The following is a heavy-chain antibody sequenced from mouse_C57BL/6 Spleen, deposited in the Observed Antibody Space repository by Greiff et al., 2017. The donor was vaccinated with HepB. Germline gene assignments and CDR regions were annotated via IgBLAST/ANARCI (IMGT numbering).Heavy chain of an antibody. D-gene: IGHD1-1*01. CDR3: TREHYYGSSYLYYAMDY. CDR2: ISSGGDYI. J-gene: IGHJ4*01. Sequence: EVKVVESGEGLVKPGGSLKLSCAASGFTFSSYAMSWVRQTPEKRLEWVAYISSGGDYIYYADTVKGRFTISRDNARNTLYLQMSSLKSEDTAMYYCTREHYYGSSYLYYAMDYWGQGTSVTVSS. V-gene: IGHV5-9-1*02. CDR1: GFTFSSYA.